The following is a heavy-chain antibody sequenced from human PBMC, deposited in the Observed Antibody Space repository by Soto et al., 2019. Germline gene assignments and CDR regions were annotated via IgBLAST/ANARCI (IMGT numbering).Heavy chain of an antibody. CDR1: GGIFSTYA. CDR3: ARDRDDYGSGNYYNRIDF. V-gene: IGHV1-69*01. D-gene: IGHD3-10*01. CDR2: IIPIFGTP. J-gene: IGHJ4*02. Sequence: QVQLVQSGAEVKKPGSSVTVSCKASGGIFSTYAISWLRRAPGQGLEWMGGIIPIFGTPNYAQRLQGRVTITADDSTSTSYMELSRLRSEDTAVYYCARDRDDYGSGNYYNRIDFWGQGTLVTVSS.